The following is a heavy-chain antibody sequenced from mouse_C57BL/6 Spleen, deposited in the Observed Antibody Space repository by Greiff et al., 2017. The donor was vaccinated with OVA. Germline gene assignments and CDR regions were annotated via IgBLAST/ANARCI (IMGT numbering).Heavy chain of an antibody. Sequence: QVQLQQPGAELVMPGASVKLSCKASGYTFTSYWMHWVKQRPGQGLEWIGEIDPSDSYTNYNQKFKGKSTLTVDKSSSTAYMQLSSLTSEDSAVYNCARGGGYYCDYWGQGTTLTVSS. V-gene: IGHV1-69*01. J-gene: IGHJ2*01. CDR1: GYTFTSYW. CDR3: ARGGGYYCDY. CDR2: IDPSDSYT.